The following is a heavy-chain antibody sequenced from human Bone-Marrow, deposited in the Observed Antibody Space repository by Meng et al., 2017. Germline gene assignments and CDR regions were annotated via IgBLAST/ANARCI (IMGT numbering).Heavy chain of an antibody. V-gene: IGHV4-39*02. J-gene: IGHJ4*02. Sequence: SETLSLTCEVSGDSISSTPYFWGWIRQPPGKGLEWIGEIKHSGSTNYNPSLESRATISVDTSQNNLSLKLSSVTAADSAVYYCARGPTTMAHDFDYWGQGTLVTVSS. D-gene: IGHD4-11*01. CDR3: ARGPTTMAHDFDY. CDR2: IKHSGST. CDR1: GDSISSTPYF.